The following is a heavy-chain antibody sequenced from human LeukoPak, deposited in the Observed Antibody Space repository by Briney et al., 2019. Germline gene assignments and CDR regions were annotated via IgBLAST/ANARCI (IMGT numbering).Heavy chain of an antibody. Sequence: GGSLRLSCAASGFTFSSYSMNWVRQAPGKGLEWVSSISSSSSYIYYADSVKGRFTISRDNAKNSLYLQMNSLRAEDTAVYYCASLEGQQLEVADAFDIWGQGTMVTVSS. J-gene: IGHJ3*02. CDR3: ASLEGQQLEVADAFDI. CDR2: ISSSSSYI. V-gene: IGHV3-21*01. CDR1: GFTFSSYS. D-gene: IGHD6-13*01.